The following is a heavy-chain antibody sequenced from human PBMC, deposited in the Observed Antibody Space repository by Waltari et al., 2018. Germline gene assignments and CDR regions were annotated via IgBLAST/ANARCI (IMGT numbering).Heavy chain of an antibody. CDR2: IYHSGST. J-gene: IGHJ3*02. CDR1: GYSISSGYY. D-gene: IGHD6-13*01. V-gene: IGHV4-38-2*01. Sequence: QVQLQESGPGLVKPSETLSLTCAVSGYSISSGYYWGWIRQPPGKGLEWIGSIYHSGSTYYNPSLKSRVTISVDTSKNQFSLKLSSVTAADTAVYYCARSPSSSWVDAFDIWGQGTMVTVSS. CDR3: ARSPSSSWVDAFDI.